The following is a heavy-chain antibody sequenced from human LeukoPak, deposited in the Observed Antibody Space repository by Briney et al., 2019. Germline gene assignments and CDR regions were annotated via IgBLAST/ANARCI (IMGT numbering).Heavy chain of an antibody. J-gene: IGHJ3*02. CDR3: AKDYYDSSGYYNFDAFDI. V-gene: IGHV3-20*04. D-gene: IGHD3-22*01. CDR2: INWNGGST. Sequence: GGSLRLSCAASGFTFDDYDMSWVRQAPGKGLEWVSGINWNGGSTGYADSVKGRFSISRDNSKNTLYLQMDSLRAEDTAVYYCAKDYYDSSGYYNFDAFDIWGQGTMVTVSS. CDR1: GFTFDDYD.